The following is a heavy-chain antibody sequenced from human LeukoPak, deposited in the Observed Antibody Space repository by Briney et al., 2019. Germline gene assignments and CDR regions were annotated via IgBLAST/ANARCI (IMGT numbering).Heavy chain of an antibody. CDR1: GYTFTGYY. J-gene: IGHJ4*02. V-gene: IGHV1-2*02. CDR2: INPNSGGT. CDR3: ATGDVVVVAAAIHY. D-gene: IGHD2-15*01. Sequence: ASVKVSCKASGYTFTGYYMHWVRQAPGQGLEWMGWINPNSGGTNYAQKFQGRVTMTRDTSISTAYMELSRLRSDDTAVYYCATGDVVVVAAAIHYWGQGTLVTVSS.